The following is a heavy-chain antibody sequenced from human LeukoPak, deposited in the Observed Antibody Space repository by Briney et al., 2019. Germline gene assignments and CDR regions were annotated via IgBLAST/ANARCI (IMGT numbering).Heavy chain of an antibody. CDR1: DGSINTYF. CDR3: ATGGYSAWCDY. CDR2: IDSSVTT. Sequence: SETLSLTCSVSDGSINTYFWSWIRQPAGKGLEWIGRIDSSVTTSLNPSLKSRVTISQDKSKKQFSLKLSSVTAADTAVYYCATGGYSAWCDYWGHGTQVIVSS. D-gene: IGHD6-19*01. V-gene: IGHV4-4*07. J-gene: IGHJ4*01.